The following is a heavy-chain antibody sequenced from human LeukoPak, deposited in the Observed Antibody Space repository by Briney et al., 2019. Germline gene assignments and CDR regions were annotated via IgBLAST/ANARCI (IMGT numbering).Heavy chain of an antibody. D-gene: IGHD3-22*01. J-gene: IGHJ1*01. Sequence: GGSLRLSCAASGFTFSHYWMSWVRQAPGKGLEWVANIKQDGSEKYYVDSVKGRFTISRDNAKNSLYLQMNGLRAEDTAVYYCAADSSGYYWAFWDQGTLVTVSS. CDR3: AADSSGYYWAF. CDR1: GFTFSHYW. V-gene: IGHV3-7*01. CDR2: IKQDGSEK.